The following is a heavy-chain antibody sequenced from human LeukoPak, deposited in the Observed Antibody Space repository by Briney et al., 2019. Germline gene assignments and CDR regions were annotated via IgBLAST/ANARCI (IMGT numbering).Heavy chain of an antibody. J-gene: IGHJ4*02. CDR3: ARGRNDYGDLRFLGYFDY. CDR2: IYTSGST. V-gene: IGHV4-61*02. Sequence: SQTLSLTCTVSGGSISSGSYYWSWIRQPAGKGLEWIGRIYTSGSTNYNPSLKSRVTISVHTSKNQFSLKLSSVTAADTAVYYCARGRNDYGDLRFLGYFDYWGQGTLVTVSS. CDR1: GGSISSGSYY. D-gene: IGHD4-17*01.